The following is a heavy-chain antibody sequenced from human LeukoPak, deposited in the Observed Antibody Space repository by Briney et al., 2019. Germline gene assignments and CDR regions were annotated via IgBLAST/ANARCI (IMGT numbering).Heavy chain of an antibody. J-gene: IGHJ4*02. Sequence: SETLSLTCAVYGGSFSGYYWSWIRQPPGKGLEWIGEINHSGSTNYNPSLKSRDTISVDTSKNQFSLKLSSVTAADTAVYYCARVESGAARPRGRLDYWGQGTLVTVSS. V-gene: IGHV4-34*01. CDR3: ARVESGAARPRGRLDY. D-gene: IGHD6-6*01. CDR1: GGSFSGYY. CDR2: INHSGST.